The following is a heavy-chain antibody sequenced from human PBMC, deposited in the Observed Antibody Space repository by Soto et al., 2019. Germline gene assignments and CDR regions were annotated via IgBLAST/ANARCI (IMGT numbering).Heavy chain of an antibody. D-gene: IGHD3-16*01. CDR2: IIPILGIA. Sequence: GASVKVSCKASGGTFSSYTISWVRQAPGQGLEWMGRIIPILGIANYAQKFQGRVTITADKSTSTAYMELSSLRSEDTAVYYCASYTGGGGSYFDYWGQGTLVTVSS. J-gene: IGHJ4*02. V-gene: IGHV1-69*02. CDR1: GGTFSSYT. CDR3: ASYTGGGGSYFDY.